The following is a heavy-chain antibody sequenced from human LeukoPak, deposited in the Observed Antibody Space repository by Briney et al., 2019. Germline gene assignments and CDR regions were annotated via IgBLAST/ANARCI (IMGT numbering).Heavy chain of an antibody. CDR3: ARDSRSTTVDTANY. V-gene: IGHV1-18*01. CDR1: GYTFTSYG. J-gene: IGHJ4*02. Sequence: ASVKVSCKASGYTFTSYGISWVRQAPGQGLEWMGWISAYNGNTNYAQKLQGRVTMTIDTSTSTAYMELRSLRSDDTAVYYCARDSRSTTVDTANYWGQGTLVTVSS. CDR2: ISAYNGNT. D-gene: IGHD5-18*01.